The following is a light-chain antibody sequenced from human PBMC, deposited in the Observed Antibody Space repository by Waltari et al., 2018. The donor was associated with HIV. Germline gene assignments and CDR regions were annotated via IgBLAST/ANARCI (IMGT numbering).Light chain of an antibody. V-gene: IGLV2-11*01. Sequence: QYALTQPRSVSGSPGQSVTIPCTGTSSDVGGYNYVSWYQQHPGKAPKRMIYDVSKRPSGVPDRFSGSKSGNTASLTISGLQAEDEADYYCCSYAGSYTVVFGGGTKLTVL. J-gene: IGLJ2*01. CDR3: CSYAGSYTVV. CDR2: DVS. CDR1: SSDVGGYNY.